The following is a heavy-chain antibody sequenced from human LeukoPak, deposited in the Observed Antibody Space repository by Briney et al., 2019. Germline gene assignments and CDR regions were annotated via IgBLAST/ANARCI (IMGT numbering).Heavy chain of an antibody. CDR3: ARDRRNYYYMDV. CDR2: IYYSGST. CDR1: GGSISSSSYY. V-gene: IGHV4-39*02. J-gene: IGHJ6*03. Sequence: SETLSLTCTVSGGSISSSSYYWGWIRQPPGKELEWIGSIYYSGSTYYNPSLKSRVTISVDTSKNQFSLKLSSVTAADTAVYYCARDRRNYYYMDVWGKGTTVTVSS.